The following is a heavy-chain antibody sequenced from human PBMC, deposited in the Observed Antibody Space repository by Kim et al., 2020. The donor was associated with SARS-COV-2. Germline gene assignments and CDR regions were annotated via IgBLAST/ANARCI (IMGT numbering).Heavy chain of an antibody. CDR1: GFTFSSYW. D-gene: IGHD3-9*01. J-gene: IGHJ5*02. CDR2: IKQDGSEK. CDR3: ARDLRYFDWLPLLNWFDP. Sequence: GGSLRLSCAASGFTFSSYWMSWVRQAPGKGLEWVANIKQDGSEKYYVDSVKGRFTISRDNAKNSLYLQMNSLRAEDTAVYYCARDLRYFDWLPLLNWFDPWGQGTLVTVSS. V-gene: IGHV3-7*01.